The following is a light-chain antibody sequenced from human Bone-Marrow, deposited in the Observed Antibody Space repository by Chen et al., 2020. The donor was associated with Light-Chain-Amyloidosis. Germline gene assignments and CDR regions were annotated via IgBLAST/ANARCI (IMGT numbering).Light chain of an antibody. J-gene: IGKJ1*01. CDR2: GAS. Sequence: EIVVTQSPGTVSWAPGERATLSCRDSRSVSDSFLACYQQKRGQAPRLLIYGASSRAAGIPDRFSDSGSGTDFTLTISRLEPEEFAGVECRQYDRSPWTFGQGTKVESK. CDR3: RQYDRSPWT. V-gene: IGKV3-20*01. CDR1: RSVSDSF.